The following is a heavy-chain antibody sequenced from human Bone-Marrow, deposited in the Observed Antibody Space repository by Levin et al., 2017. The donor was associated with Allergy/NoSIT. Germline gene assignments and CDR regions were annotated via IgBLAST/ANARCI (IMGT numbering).Heavy chain of an antibody. CDR3: ARANDGALDY. D-gene: IGHD1-1*01. Sequence: SCAVSGGSIINGGYSWNWIRQPPGKGLEWIGYIYHTGSTYYNPSLKSRVTISVDMSENQFSLKLSSVTAADTAVYDCARANDGALDYWGQGTLVTVSS. V-gene: IGHV4-30-2*01. CDR2: IYHTGST. CDR1: GGSIINGGYS. J-gene: IGHJ4*02.